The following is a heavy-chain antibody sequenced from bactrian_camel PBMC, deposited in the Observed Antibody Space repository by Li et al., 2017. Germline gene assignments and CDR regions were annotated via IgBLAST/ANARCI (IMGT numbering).Heavy chain of an antibody. V-gene: IGHV3S55*01. CDR3: SKGWGLGAMVRDPV. CDR1: GFNFDDSD. J-gene: IGHJ4*01. CDR2: INAVSGP. D-gene: IGHD3*01. Sequence: HVQLVESGGGLVQPGESLRLSCIASGFNFDDSDKGWYRQVSGKECELVAAINAVSGPYYTDAVKGRFTISRDNLQMNSLKSEDTGLYYCSKGWGLGAMVRDPVRGQGTQVTVS.